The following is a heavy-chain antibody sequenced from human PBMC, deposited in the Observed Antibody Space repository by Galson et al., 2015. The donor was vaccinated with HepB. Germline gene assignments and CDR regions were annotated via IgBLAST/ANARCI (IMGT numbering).Heavy chain of an antibody. CDR2: ISYDGSNK. CDR3: AKDRIVVVPAARRPIVYYYYGMDV. CDR1: GFTFSSYS. V-gene: IGHV3-30*18. Sequence: SLRLSCAASGFTFSSYSMHWVRQAPGKGLEWVAVISYDGSNKYYADSVKGRFTISRDNSKNTLYLQMNSLRAEDTAVYYCAKDRIVVVPAARRPIVYYYYGMDVWGQGTTFTVSS. D-gene: IGHD2-2*01. J-gene: IGHJ6*02.